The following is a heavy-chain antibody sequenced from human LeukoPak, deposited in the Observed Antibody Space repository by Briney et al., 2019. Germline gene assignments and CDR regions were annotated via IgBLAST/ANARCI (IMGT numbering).Heavy chain of an antibody. D-gene: IGHD2-2*03. CDR2: ISSSGSTI. CDR3: ARVDNSGEGYFDC. V-gene: IGHV3-48*03. Sequence: GGSLRLSCAASGFTFSSYEMNWVRQAPGKGLEWVSYISSSGSTIYYADSVKGRFTISRDNAKNSLYLQMNSLRAEDTAMYYCARVDNSGEGYFDCWGQGTLVTVSS. CDR1: GFTFSSYE. J-gene: IGHJ4*02.